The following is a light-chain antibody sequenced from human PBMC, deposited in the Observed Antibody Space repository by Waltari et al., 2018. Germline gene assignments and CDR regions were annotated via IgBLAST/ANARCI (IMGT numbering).Light chain of an antibody. V-gene: IGKV1-5*03. Sequence: DIQMTQSPSTLSASVGDRVTITCRASQSLSSWLAWYQQKPGKAPKLPIYKASSLESGVPSRFSGSGSGTEFTLTISSLQPDDFATYYCQQYNSYSYTFGQGTKLEIK. J-gene: IGKJ2*01. CDR2: KAS. CDR3: QQYNSYSYT. CDR1: QSLSSW.